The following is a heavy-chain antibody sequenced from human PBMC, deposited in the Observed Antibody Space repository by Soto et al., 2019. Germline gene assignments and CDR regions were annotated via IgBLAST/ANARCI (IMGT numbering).Heavy chain of an antibody. D-gene: IGHD2-2*01. CDR1: GGTFNNYV. J-gene: IGHJ4*02. Sequence: GASVKVSCMASGGTFNNYVINWVRQAPGQGLEWMAGIIPIFGTPNYAQKFQGRVTITADKSTSTAYMELNSLRSEDTAVYYCAGRCDGTNCLAHFDYWGQGTLVTVSS. V-gene: IGHV1-69*06. CDR2: IIPIFGTP. CDR3: AGRCDGTNCLAHFDY.